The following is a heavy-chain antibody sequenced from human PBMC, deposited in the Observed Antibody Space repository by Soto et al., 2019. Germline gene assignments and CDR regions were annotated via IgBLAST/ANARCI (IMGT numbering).Heavy chain of an antibody. J-gene: IGHJ6*03. V-gene: IGHV3-23*01. CDR1: GFTFSSYA. Sequence: GGSLRLSCAASGFTFSSYAMSWVRQAPGKGLEWVSAISGSGGSTYYADSVKGRFTISRDNSKNTLYLQMNSLRAEDTAVYYCAKDSGKDYYYYMDVWGKGTTVTVSS. CDR3: AKDSGKDYYYYMDV. CDR2: ISGSGGST. D-gene: IGHD3-10*01.